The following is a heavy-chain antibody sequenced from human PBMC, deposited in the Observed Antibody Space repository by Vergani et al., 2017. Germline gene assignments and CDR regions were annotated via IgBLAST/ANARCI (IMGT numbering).Heavy chain of an antibody. D-gene: IGHD2-2*01. CDR3: ARDPGDIDIVVVPAANSGMDV. CDR2: ISAYNGNT. V-gene: IGHV1-18*04. Sequence: QVQLVQSGAEVKKPGASVTVSCKASGYTFTSYGISWVRQAPGQGLEWMGWISAYNGNTNYAQKLQGRVTMTTDTSTSTAYMELRSLRSDDTAVYYCARDPGDIDIVVVPAANSGMDVWGQGTTVTVSS. CDR1: GYTFTSYG. J-gene: IGHJ6*02.